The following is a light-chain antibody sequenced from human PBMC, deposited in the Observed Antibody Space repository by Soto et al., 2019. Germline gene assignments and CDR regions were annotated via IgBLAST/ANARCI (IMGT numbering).Light chain of an antibody. V-gene: IGKV1-5*03. CDR3: QQYNSSST. CDR1: KSISSW. Sequence: DIQMTQSPSTLSASVGDRVTITCRASKSISSWLAWYEQKPGKAPKLLIYKASSLESGVPSRFSGSGSGTEFTLTISSLQPDVFATHYCQQYNSSSTFGQGTKVEIK. J-gene: IGKJ1*01. CDR2: KAS.